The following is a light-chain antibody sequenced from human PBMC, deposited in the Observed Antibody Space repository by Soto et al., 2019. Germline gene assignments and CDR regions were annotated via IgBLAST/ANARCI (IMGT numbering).Light chain of an antibody. J-gene: IGLJ3*02. V-gene: IGLV2-23*01. Sequence: QSALTQPASVSGSPGQSITISCTGTTSDVGSYNLVSWFQQHPGKAPKVLIYEGTKRPSGVSSRFSGSKSGHTASLTISGLQAEDEADYYCCSYVGSSTVSGGGTKLTVL. CDR3: CSYVGSSTV. CDR2: EGT. CDR1: TSDVGSYNL.